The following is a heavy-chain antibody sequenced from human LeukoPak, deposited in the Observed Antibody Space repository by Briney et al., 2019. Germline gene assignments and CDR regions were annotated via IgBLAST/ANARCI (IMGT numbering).Heavy chain of an antibody. Sequence: PSETLSLTCTVSGGSISSSSYYWGWIRQPPGKGLEWIGSIYYSGSTYYNPSLKSRVTISVDTSKNQFSLKLSSVTAADTAVYYCARVADIVVVPAAIRYGYFDYWGQGTLVTVSS. D-gene: IGHD2-2*02. V-gene: IGHV4-39*07. CDR1: GGSISSSSYY. CDR2: IYYSGST. J-gene: IGHJ4*02. CDR3: ARVADIVVVPAAIRYGYFDY.